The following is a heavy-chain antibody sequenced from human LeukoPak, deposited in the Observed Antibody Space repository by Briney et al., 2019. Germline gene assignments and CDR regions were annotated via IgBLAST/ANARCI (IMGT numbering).Heavy chain of an antibody. CDR2: IIPIFGTA. J-gene: IGHJ6*03. D-gene: IGHD6-13*01. V-gene: IGHV1-69*05. CDR1: GGTFSSYA. CDR3: ASRSTPGIAAAGTRDYYYYYMDV. Sequence: ASVKVSCKASGGTFSSYAISWVRQAPGQGLEWMGGIIPIFGTANYAQKFQGRVTITTDESTSTAYMELSSLRSEDTAVYYCASRSTPGIAAAGTRDYYYYYMDVWGKGTTVTVSS.